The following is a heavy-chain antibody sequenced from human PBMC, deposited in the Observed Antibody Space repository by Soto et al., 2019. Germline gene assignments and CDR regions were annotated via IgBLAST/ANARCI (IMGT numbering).Heavy chain of an antibody. CDR3: ARGRSHYDFWSALKNRGYYYYYMDV. D-gene: IGHD3-3*01. J-gene: IGHJ6*03. Sequence: VASVKVSCKASGYTFTSYGISWVRQAPGQGLEWMGWISAYNGNTNYAQKLQGRVTMTTDTSTSTAYMELRSLRSDDTAVYYCARGRSHYDFWSALKNRGYYYYYMDVWGKGTTVTVAS. CDR2: ISAYNGNT. CDR1: GYTFTSYG. V-gene: IGHV1-18*01.